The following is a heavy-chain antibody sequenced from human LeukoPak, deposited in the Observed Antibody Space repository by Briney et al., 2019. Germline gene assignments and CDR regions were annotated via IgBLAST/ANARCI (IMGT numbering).Heavy chain of an antibody. CDR3: ARGLGSGSYERAFDI. V-gene: IGHV3-48*04. CDR1: GFTFSDYT. CDR2: IDLSGSIL. Sequence: PGGSLRLSCAASGFTFSDYTMNWVRQAPGKGLEWVSYIDLSGSILYYVDSVKGRFTISRDNAKNSLYLQMNSLRAEDTGVYYCARGLGSGSYERAFDIWGQGTMVTVSS. J-gene: IGHJ3*02. D-gene: IGHD1-26*01.